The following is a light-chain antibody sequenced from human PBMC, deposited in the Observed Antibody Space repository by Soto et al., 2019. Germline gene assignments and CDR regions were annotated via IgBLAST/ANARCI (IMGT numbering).Light chain of an antibody. CDR3: SSYAV. J-gene: IGLJ1*01. Sequence: QSVLTQPPSASGSPGQSVIISCTGTSSDVGGYNYVSWYQQHPGKAPKLMIYEVSKRPSGVPDRFSGSKSGNTASLTVSGLQAEDEADYYCSSYAVFGTGTKVTVL. CDR1: SSDVGGYNY. CDR2: EVS. V-gene: IGLV2-8*01.